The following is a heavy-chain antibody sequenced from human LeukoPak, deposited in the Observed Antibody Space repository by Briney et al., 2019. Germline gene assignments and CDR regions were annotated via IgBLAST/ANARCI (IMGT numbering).Heavy chain of an antibody. CDR1: GYTFTGHY. D-gene: IGHD6-6*01. Sequence: ASVKVSCKASGYTFTGHYMHWLRQAPGQGLEWVGWINPNSGDTNYAQKFQGRVTMTEDTSTDTAYMELSSLRSEDTAVYYCATGAIRGIAARLPFDYWGQGTLVTVSS. CDR2: INPNSGDT. CDR3: ATGAIRGIAARLPFDY. J-gene: IGHJ4*02. V-gene: IGHV1-2*02.